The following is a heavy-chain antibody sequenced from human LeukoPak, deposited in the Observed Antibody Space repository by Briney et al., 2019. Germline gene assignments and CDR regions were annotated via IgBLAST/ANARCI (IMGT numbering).Heavy chain of an antibody. J-gene: IGHJ6*03. CDR3: AIRVHAYYYYYMDV. V-gene: IGHV3-23*01. CDR1: GFTFSSYA. CDR2: ISGSGGST. D-gene: IGHD4-17*01. Sequence: GGSLRLSCAASGFTFSSYAMSWVRQAPGKGLEWVSAISGSGGSTYYADSVKGRFTISRGNSKNTLYLQMNSLRAEDTAVYYCAIRVHAYYYYYMDVWGKGTTVTVSS.